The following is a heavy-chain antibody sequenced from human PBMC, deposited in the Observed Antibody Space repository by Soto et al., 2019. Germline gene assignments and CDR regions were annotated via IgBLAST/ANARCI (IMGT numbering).Heavy chain of an antibody. CDR2: IIPIFGTA. D-gene: IGHD6-19*01. J-gene: IGHJ4*02. CDR1: GGTFSSYA. V-gene: IGHV1-69*01. Sequence: QVQLVQSGAEVKKPGSSVKVSCKASGGTFSSYAISWVRQAPGQGLEWMGGIIPIFGTANYAQKFRGRVTITADESMSTAYMELSSLGSEHTDVYYCAFRPIISGWPFDYWGQGTLVTVSS. CDR3: AFRPIISGWPFDY.